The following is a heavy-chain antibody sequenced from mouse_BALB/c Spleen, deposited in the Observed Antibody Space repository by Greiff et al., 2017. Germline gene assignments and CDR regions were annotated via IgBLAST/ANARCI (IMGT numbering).Heavy chain of an antibody. CDR1: GFTFSSYA. J-gene: IGHJ3*01. D-gene: IGHD1-2*01. CDR3: ARWDYGLFAY. V-gene: IGHV5-6-5*01. Sequence: EVMLVESGGGLVKPGGSLKLSCAASGFTFSSYAMSWVRQTPEKRLEWVASISSGGSTYYPDSVKGRFTISRDNARNILYLQMSSLRSEDTAMYYCARWDYGLFAYWGQGTLVTVSA. CDR2: ISSGGST.